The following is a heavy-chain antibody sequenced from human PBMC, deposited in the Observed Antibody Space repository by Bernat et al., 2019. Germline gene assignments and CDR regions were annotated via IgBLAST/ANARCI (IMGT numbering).Heavy chain of an antibody. CDR2: FYYSGST. V-gene: IGHV4-39*01. CDR1: GGPISSRSYY. J-gene: IGHJ2*01. Sequence: QLQLQESGPGLVKPSETLSLTCTVSGGPISSRSYYWGWIRQPPGKGLEWIGSFYYSGSTYYNPSLKSRVTISIDTSKNQFSLKLSSVTAADTAVYYCSSKLGPDQWYFDLWGRGTLVTVSS. CDR3: SSKLGPDQWYFDL. D-gene: IGHD7-27*01.